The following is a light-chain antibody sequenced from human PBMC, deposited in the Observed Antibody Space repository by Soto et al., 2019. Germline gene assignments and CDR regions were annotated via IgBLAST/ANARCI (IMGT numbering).Light chain of an antibody. J-gene: IGKJ2*01. V-gene: IGKV3-15*01. CDR2: GAS. Sequence: EIVMTQSPATLSVSPGERATVSCRASQSVSSKLAWYQQKPGQAPRLLIYGASTRATGIPARFSGSGSGTEFTLPIGSLQSEDFAVYYCQQYNNWPRTFGQGTKLEIK. CDR3: QQYNNWPRT. CDR1: QSVSSK.